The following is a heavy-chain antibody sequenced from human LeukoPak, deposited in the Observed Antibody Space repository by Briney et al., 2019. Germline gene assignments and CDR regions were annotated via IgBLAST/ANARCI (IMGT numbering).Heavy chain of an antibody. Sequence: SQTLSLTCTVSGGSISSGGYYWSWIRQPPGKGLEWIGEINHSGSTNYNPSLKSRVTISVDTSKNQFSLKLSSVTAADTAVYYCARTLGYCSSTSCYTDYYYYGMDVWGQGTTVTVSS. J-gene: IGHJ6*02. CDR2: INHSGST. D-gene: IGHD2-2*02. CDR3: ARTLGYCSSTSCYTDYYYYGMDV. CDR1: GGSISSGGYY. V-gene: IGHV4-30-2*01.